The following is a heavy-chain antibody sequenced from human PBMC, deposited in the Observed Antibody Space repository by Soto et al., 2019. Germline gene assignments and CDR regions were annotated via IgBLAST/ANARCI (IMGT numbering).Heavy chain of an antibody. J-gene: IGHJ6*02. CDR1: GFTFSSYA. CDR3: ARDGARKDTAMVRARPRYYYGMDG. Sequence: GGSLRLSCAASGFTFSSYAMHWVRQAPGKGLEWVAVISYDGSNKYYADSVKGRFTISRDNSKNTLYLQMNSLRAEDTAVYYCARDGARKDTAMVRARPRYYYGMDGWGQGTTVTVSS. CDR2: ISYDGSNK. D-gene: IGHD5-18*01. V-gene: IGHV3-30-3*01.